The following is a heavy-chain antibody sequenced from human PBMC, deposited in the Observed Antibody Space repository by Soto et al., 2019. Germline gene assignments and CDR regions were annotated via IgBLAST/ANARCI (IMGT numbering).Heavy chain of an antibody. J-gene: IGHJ4*02. CDR1: GYIFSNYY. CDR3: AKAARIPAAPGTFDS. D-gene: IGHD2-2*01. Sequence: ASVKVSCKTSGYIFSNYYLHWVRQAPGQGPQWMGVINPSGGSASYAQKFPGRVTVTRDTSTSSVYLELSRLRSEDTAVYYCAKAARIPAAPGTFDSWGQGTLVTVSS. CDR2: INPSGGSA. V-gene: IGHV1-46*01.